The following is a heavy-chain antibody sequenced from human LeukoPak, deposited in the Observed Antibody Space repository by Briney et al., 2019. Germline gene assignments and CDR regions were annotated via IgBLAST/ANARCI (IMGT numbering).Heavy chain of an antibody. CDR3: ARVFDSGSQAYFYYMDV. CDR1: GGSFSSYY. J-gene: IGHJ6*03. CDR2: IYTSGST. D-gene: IGHD3-10*01. V-gene: IGHV4-4*07. Sequence: SETLSLTCTVSGGSFSSYYWSWIRQSAGKGLEWIGRIYTSGSTNYSPSLKSRVTMSVDTSNNQFSLKLSSVTAADTAVYYCARVFDSGSQAYFYYMDVWGKGTTVTISS.